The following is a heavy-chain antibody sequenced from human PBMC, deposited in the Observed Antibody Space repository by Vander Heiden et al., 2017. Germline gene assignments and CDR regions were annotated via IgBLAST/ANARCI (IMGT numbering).Heavy chain of an antibody. CDR1: GVALNDLTSY. V-gene: IGHV4-31*03. D-gene: IGHD5-12*01. CDR3: ARLQVDVVGTTVYDYYAMDV. CDR2: IYSTGAS. J-gene: IGHJ6*02. Sequence: VQLQESGPGLVKPSETLSLTCTVPGVALNDLTSYWTWVRLLPGKGLEWIGNIYSTGASYSNPSLKSRLKFSLDTSNSHFSLDLTSVTAADTATYYCARLQVDVVGTTVYDYYAMDVWGQGTTVTVSS.